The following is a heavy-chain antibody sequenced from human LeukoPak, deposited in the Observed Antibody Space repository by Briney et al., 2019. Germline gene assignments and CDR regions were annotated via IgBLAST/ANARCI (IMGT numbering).Heavy chain of an antibody. J-gene: IGHJ4*02. CDR2: IISSGSSI. V-gene: IGHV3-48*03. CDR3: ARDGEDYDSSGYYYYFDY. Sequence: GGSLRLSCAASGFTLSSYEMNWVREAPGEGREWVSYIISSGSSIYYADSVTGLCIISRDNAKKSLYLQMNSLRAADTAVYYCARDGEDYDSSGYYYYFDYWGQGTQVTVSS. D-gene: IGHD3-22*01. CDR1: GFTLSSYE.